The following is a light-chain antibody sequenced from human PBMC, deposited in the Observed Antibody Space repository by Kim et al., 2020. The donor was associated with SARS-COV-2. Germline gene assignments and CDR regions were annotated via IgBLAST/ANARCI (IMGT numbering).Light chain of an antibody. J-gene: IGLJ2*01. CDR2: QDN. CDR3: QAWDSNSARVV. Sequence: SYELTQPPSVSVSPGQTASITCSGDKLGDKFAYWYQQKPGQSPLLVIYQDNKRPSGIPEQFSGSNSGNTATLTISGTQAMDEADYYCQAWDSNSARVVFGGGTQLTVL. CDR1: KLGDKF. V-gene: IGLV3-1*01.